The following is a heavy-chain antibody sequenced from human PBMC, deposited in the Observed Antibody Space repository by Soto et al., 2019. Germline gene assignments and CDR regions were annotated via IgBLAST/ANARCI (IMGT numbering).Heavy chain of an antibody. J-gene: IGHJ4*02. CDR2: ISGSGGST. D-gene: IGHD3-3*01. CDR1: GFTFSNYA. CDR3: AKGGISGVVTTYFDY. Sequence: EVQLLESGGGLVQPGGSLRLSCAASGFTFSNYAMNWVRQAPGKGLEWISTISGSGGSTYYSDSVKGRFTISRDNSKTALYLQLSSLKVEDTAVYYCAKGGISGVVTTYFDYWGQGTLVTVSS. V-gene: IGHV3-23*01.